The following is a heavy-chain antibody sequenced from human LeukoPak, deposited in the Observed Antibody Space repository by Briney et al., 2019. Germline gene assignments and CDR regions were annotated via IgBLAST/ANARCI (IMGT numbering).Heavy chain of an antibody. Sequence: ASVKVSCKASGYTFTGYYMHWVRQAPGQGLEWMGWINPNSGSTNYAQKFQGRVTMTRDTSISTAYMELSRLRSDDTAVYYCARDQSLAAAGTVDYWGQGTLVTVSS. CDR3: ARDQSLAAAGTVDY. D-gene: IGHD6-13*01. V-gene: IGHV1-2*02. CDR2: INPNSGST. J-gene: IGHJ4*02. CDR1: GYTFTGYY.